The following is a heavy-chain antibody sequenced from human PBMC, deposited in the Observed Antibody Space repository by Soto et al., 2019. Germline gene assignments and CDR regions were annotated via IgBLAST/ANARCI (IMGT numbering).Heavy chain of an antibody. Sequence: QVQLVQSGTEVKKPGSSVKVSCKASGGTFRNYPINWVRQAPGQGLEWMGSIFPLTDIPDYAQNFQARLTISADKSTSTVYMELSSLTSDDTAMYFCARGPLVVLNYFESWGQGTLVTGSS. J-gene: IGHJ4*02. CDR2: IFPLTDIP. V-gene: IGHV1-69*02. CDR1: GGTFRNYP. CDR3: ARGPLVVLNYFES.